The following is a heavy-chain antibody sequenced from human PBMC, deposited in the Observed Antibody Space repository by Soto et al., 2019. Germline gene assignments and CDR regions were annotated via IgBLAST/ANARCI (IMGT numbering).Heavy chain of an antibody. J-gene: IGHJ6*03. CDR2: IKSKTDGGTT. Sequence: GGSLRLSCAASGFTFSNAWMSWVRQAPGKGLEWVGRIKSKTDGGTTDYAAPVKGRFTISRDDSKNTLYLQMNSLKTEDTAVYYCTTEGDYYGSGSYNPSRPYYYYYMDVWGKGTTVTVSS. V-gene: IGHV3-15*01. D-gene: IGHD3-10*01. CDR1: GFTFSNAW. CDR3: TTEGDYYGSGSYNPSRPYYYYYMDV.